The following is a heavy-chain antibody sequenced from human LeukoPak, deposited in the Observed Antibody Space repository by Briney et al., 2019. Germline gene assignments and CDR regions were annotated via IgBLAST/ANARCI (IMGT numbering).Heavy chain of an antibody. J-gene: IGHJ4*02. CDR2: IYYSGST. CDR1: GGSISSYY. D-gene: IGHD5-18*01. V-gene: IGHV4-59*01. CDR3: AREADSYGPNYFDY. Sequence: SETLSLTCTVSGGSISSYYWSWIRQPPGKGLEWIGYIYYSGSTNYNPSLKSRVTISVDTSKNQFSLKLSSVTAADTAVYYCAREADSYGPNYFDYCGQGTLVTVSS.